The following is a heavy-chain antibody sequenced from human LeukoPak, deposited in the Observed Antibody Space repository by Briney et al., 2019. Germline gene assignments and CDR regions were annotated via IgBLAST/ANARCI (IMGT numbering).Heavy chain of an antibody. CDR3: AKGGKWDVTPFDY. V-gene: IGHV3-23*01. D-gene: IGHD1-26*01. CDR2: ISGGGGST. J-gene: IGHJ4*02. Sequence: GGSLRLSCAASGFTSSSYSMNWVRQAPGKGLEWVSTISGGGGSTYYADSVKGRFTISRDNSKNTLYLQVNSLRAEDTAVYYCAKGGKWDVTPFDYWSQGTLVTVSS. CDR1: GFTSSSYS.